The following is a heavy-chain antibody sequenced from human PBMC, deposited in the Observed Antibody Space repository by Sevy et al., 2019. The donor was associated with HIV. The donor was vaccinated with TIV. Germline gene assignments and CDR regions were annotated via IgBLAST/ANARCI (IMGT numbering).Heavy chain of an antibody. V-gene: IGHV4-39*01. CDR3: VKTYSSSWYDQYFDY. CDR1: GDSITRSSYY. CDR2: IFYSGNT. Sequence: SETLSLTCTVSGDSITRSSYYWGWIRQPPGKGLEWIGNIFYSGNTYYNPSLKSRVTISVDTSKNQFSLKLTSVTAADTAVYYCVKTYSSSWYDQYFDYWGQGTLVTVSS. J-gene: IGHJ4*02. D-gene: IGHD6-13*01.